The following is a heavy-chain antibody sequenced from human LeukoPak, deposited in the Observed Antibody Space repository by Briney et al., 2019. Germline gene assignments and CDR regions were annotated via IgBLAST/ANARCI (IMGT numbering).Heavy chain of an antibody. D-gene: IGHD3-16*01. Sequence: GGSLTLSCAASGFAFDDYGMSWVRQAPGRGLEWVSDINWNGDRTAYADSVKGRFTIYKDKAKNSLYLQMNSVRAEDTALYYCARDPNNYGRLDYWGQGTPVAVSS. J-gene: IGHJ4*02. V-gene: IGHV3-20*04. CDR2: INWNGDRT. CDR3: ARDPNNYGRLDY. CDR1: GFAFDDYG.